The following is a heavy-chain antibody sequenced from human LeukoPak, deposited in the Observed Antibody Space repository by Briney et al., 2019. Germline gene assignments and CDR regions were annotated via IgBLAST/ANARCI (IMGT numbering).Heavy chain of an antibody. D-gene: IGHD3-3*01. CDR3: ARQGVYDFWSDTLDY. CDR1: GGSISSTNW. Sequence: PSETLSLTCAVSGGSISSTNWWSWVRQPPGKGLEWIGEIYHSGSTYYNPSLKSRVTISVDTSKNQFSLKLSSVTAADTAVYYCARQGVYDFWSDTLDYWGQGTLVTVSS. V-gene: IGHV4-4*02. J-gene: IGHJ4*02. CDR2: IYHSGST.